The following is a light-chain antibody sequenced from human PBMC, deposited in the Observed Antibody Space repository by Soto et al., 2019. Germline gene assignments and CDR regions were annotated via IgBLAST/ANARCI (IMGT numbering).Light chain of an antibody. V-gene: IGKV1-39*01. CDR3: QQSYTFPPT. CDR2: DES. CDR1: ENSGTF. Sequence: DIPMTQSPSSLSASVGDRVTITCRASENSGTFLNWYQQLPGKAPKLLIYDESSLQGGVSSRFTGSGSGTDFTLTIGGLQPEDFATYYCQQSYTFPPTFGGGTKVEIK. J-gene: IGKJ4*01.